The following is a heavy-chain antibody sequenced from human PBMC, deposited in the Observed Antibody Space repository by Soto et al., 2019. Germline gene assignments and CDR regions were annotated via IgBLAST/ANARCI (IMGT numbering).Heavy chain of an antibody. CDR3: ATRYGCCFDY. V-gene: IGHV4-59*08. J-gene: IGHJ4*02. D-gene: IGHD2-15*01. CDR1: GGSISSYY. CDR2: IYYSGST. Sequence: QVQLQESGPGLVKPSETLSVTCTVSGGSISSYYWSWIRQPPGKGLEWIGYIYYSGSTNYNPSLRSRVTISVDTSKNQFSLKLSSVTAADTVVFYCATRYGCCFDYWGQCIHVTVS.